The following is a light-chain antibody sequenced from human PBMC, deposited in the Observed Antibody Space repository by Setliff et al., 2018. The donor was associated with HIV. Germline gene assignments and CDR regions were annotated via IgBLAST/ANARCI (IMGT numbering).Light chain of an antibody. CDR1: SSNVGSYNL. V-gene: IGLV2-23*02. CDR2: EVT. J-gene: IGLJ1*01. CDR3: CSYAGADAFDV. Sequence: QSALAQPASASGSPGQSITISCTGNSSNVGSYNLVSWYQQHPGKSPKLIIYEVTKRPSGVSNRISGSKSGNTASLTTSGLQAEDETDYYCCSYAGADAFDVFGTVTKVTVL.